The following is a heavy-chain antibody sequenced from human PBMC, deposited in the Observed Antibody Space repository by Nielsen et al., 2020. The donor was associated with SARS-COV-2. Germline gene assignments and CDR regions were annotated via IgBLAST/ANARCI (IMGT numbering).Heavy chain of an antibody. D-gene: IGHD3-3*01. CDR1: GFTFSNAW. V-gene: IGHV3-15*01. CDR3: TTGPRPSYDFWSGYSSKAEEFDY. Sequence: GGSLRLSCAASGFTFSNAWMSWVRQAPGKGLEWVGRIKSKTDGGTTDYAAPVKGRFTISRDDSKNTLYLQMNSLKTEDTAVYYCTTGPRPSYDFWSGYSSKAEEFDYWGQGTLVTVSS. CDR2: IKSKTDGGTT. J-gene: IGHJ4*02.